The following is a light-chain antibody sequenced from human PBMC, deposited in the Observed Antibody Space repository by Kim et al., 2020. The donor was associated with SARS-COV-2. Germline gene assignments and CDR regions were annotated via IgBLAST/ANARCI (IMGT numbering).Light chain of an antibody. V-gene: IGLV2-14*03. Sequence: GQSITLSCTGTSSDIGAYNYVSWYQQHPGKAPKLIIYDVSDRSSGVSTRFSGSKSGNTASLTISGLQAEDEADYYCSSYTTTSTLVFGTGTKVTVL. CDR2: DVS. CDR1: SSDIGAYNY. J-gene: IGLJ1*01. CDR3: SSYTTTSTLV.